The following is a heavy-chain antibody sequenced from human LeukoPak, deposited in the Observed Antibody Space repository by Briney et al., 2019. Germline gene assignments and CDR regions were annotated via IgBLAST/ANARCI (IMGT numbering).Heavy chain of an antibody. CDR1: GFTFSSYS. CDR3: ARDLLGYNYHYMDV. CDR2: ISSSSSTI. Sequence: GGSLRLSCAASGFTFSSYSMNWVRQAPGKGLEWVSYISSSSSTIYYADSVKGLFTISRDNAKNSLYLQMNSLRAEDTAVYYCARDLLGYNYHYMDVWGKGTTVTVSS. J-gene: IGHJ6*03. V-gene: IGHV3-48*04. D-gene: IGHD3-22*01.